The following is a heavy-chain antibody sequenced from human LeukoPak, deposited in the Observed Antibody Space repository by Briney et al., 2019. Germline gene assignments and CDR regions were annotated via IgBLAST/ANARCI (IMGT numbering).Heavy chain of an antibody. CDR2: ISYDGSNK. J-gene: IGHJ4*02. CDR3: ARDIPAYDSSGYYPDY. D-gene: IGHD3-22*01. Sequence: GGSLRLSCAASGFTFSSYAMHWVRQAPGKGLEWVAVISYDGSNKYYADSVKGRFTISRDNSKNTLYLQMNSLRAEDTAVYYCARDIPAYDSSGYYPDYWGQGTLVTVSS. CDR1: GFTFSSYA. V-gene: IGHV3-30-3*01.